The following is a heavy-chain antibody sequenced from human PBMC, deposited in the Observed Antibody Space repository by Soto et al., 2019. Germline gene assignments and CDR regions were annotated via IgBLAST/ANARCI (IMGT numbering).Heavy chain of an antibody. CDR2: ISGSGAGT. CDR1: GFTFPTFA. CDR3: AKDQKQQWLPMNFDY. J-gene: IGHJ4*02. Sequence: EVQLLESGGGLVQPGGSLRLSCAASGFTFPTFAMSWLRQAPGKGLEWVACISGSGAGTFYAGSVRGRFSISRDNSKTTVYLQMNNVRAEDTAVYYCAKDQKQQWLPMNFDYWGQGTLVTVSS. V-gene: IGHV3-23*01. D-gene: IGHD6-19*01.